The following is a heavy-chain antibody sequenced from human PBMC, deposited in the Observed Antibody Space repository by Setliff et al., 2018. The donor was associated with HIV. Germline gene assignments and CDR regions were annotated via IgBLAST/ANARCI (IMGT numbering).Heavy chain of an antibody. CDR2: IRYDGTYK. J-gene: IGHJ4*02. Sequence: PGGSLRLSCAASGFTFSSYGMHWVRQAPGKGLEWVAFIRYDGTYKYYADPLKGRFTISRDNSKNTLFLQMNSLRTEDTAVYYCAKNFYSSPWSPLDYWGQGTLVTVSS. CDR1: GFTFSSYG. D-gene: IGHD6-19*01. V-gene: IGHV3-30*02. CDR3: AKNFYSSPWSPLDY.